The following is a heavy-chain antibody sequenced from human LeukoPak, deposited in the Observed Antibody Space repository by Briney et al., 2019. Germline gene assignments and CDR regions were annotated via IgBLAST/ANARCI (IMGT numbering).Heavy chain of an antibody. CDR2: ISAYNGNT. Sequence: ASVKVSCKASGYTFTSYGIRRVRQAPGQGLEWMGWISAYNGNTNYAQKLQGRVTMTTDTSTSTAYVELRSLRSDDTAVYYCAREDALATITIFGVVPYYYYGMDVWGQGTTVTVSS. CDR3: AREDALATITIFGVVPYYYYGMDV. J-gene: IGHJ6*02. CDR1: GYTFTSYG. D-gene: IGHD3-3*01. V-gene: IGHV1-18*01.